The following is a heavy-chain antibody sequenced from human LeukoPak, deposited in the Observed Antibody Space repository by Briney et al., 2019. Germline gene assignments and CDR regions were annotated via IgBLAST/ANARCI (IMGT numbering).Heavy chain of an antibody. Sequence: PSETLSLTCTVSGGSISSSSYYWSWIRQSAGKGLEWIGRIYTSGSTNYNPSLKSRVTISVDTSKNQFSLKLSSVTAADTAAYYCARDRIAARPPAGWYFDLWGRGTLVTVSS. CDR3: ARDRIAARPPAGWYFDL. CDR1: GGSISSSSYY. J-gene: IGHJ2*01. CDR2: IYTSGST. D-gene: IGHD6-6*01. V-gene: IGHV4-61*02.